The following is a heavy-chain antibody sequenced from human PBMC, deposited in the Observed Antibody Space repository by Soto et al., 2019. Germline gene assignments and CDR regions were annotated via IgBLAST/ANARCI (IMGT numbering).Heavy chain of an antibody. D-gene: IGHD3-10*01. V-gene: IGHV3-21*01. CDR3: AREVITMVRGYYYYGMDV. J-gene: IGHJ6*02. Sequence: EVQLVESGGGLVKPGGSLRLSCAASGFTFSSYSMNWVRQAPGKGLEWVSSISSSSSYIYYVDSVKGRFTISRDNAKNSLYLQMNSLRAEDTAVYYCAREVITMVRGYYYYGMDVWGQGTTVTVSS. CDR1: GFTFSSYS. CDR2: ISSSSSYI.